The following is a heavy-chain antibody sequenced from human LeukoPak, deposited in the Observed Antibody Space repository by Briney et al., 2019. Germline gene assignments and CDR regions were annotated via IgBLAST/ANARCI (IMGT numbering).Heavy chain of an antibody. D-gene: IGHD1-26*01. CDR3: ARVEWESYYSDF. Sequence: SQTLSLTCTVSRDSINSGGSYWSWVRQRPGEGLEWIGYISNSGTTFHNLSLKSRPRISRDTSKNQFSLSLKSVTAADTAVYFCARVEWESYYSDFWGQGTLVTVSS. CDR1: RDSINSGGSY. V-gene: IGHV4-31*03. J-gene: IGHJ4*02. CDR2: ISNSGTT.